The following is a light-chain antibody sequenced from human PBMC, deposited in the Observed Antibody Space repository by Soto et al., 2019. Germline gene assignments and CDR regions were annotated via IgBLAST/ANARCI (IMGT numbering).Light chain of an antibody. Sequence: QSALTHPASVSGSPGQSITISCTGTSSDVGGYNYVSWYQQYPGKAPKLMIYDVTTRPSGVSSRFSGSKSGNTASLTISGLQAEDEADYYCSSFTTSSTWVFGAGTKLTVL. J-gene: IGLJ3*02. V-gene: IGLV2-14*01. CDR1: SSDVGGYNY. CDR2: DVT. CDR3: SSFTTSSTWV.